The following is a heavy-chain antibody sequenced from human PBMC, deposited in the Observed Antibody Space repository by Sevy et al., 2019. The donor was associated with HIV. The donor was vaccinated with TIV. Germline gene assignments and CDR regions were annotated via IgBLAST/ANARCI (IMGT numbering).Heavy chain of an antibody. CDR1: GFTFSSYG. CDR3: ATDAAPYYDSSGYYPDY. V-gene: IGHV3-30*02. Sequence: GGSLRLSCAASGFTFSSYGMHWVRQAPGKGLEWVAFIRYDGSNKYYADSVKGRFTISRDNSKNTLYLQMNSLRAEDTAVYYCATDAAPYYDSSGYYPDYWGQGTLVTVSS. CDR2: IRYDGSNK. J-gene: IGHJ4*02. D-gene: IGHD3-22*01.